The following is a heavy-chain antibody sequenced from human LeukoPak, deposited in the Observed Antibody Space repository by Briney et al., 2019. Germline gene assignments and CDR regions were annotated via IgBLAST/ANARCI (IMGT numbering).Heavy chain of an antibody. D-gene: IGHD3-10*01. Sequence: GGSLRLSCAASGFTLSSYAMSWVRQAPGKGLEWVSSISASGGSTNYADSVKGRFTISRDNSKNSVYLQMNSLRAEDTAVYYCAKVMKGSERLTMVRGVIIKTAGLYYMDVWGKGTTVTVSS. CDR3: AKVMKGSERLTMVRGVIIKTAGLYYMDV. V-gene: IGHV3-23*01. J-gene: IGHJ6*03. CDR2: ISASGGST. CDR1: GFTLSSYA.